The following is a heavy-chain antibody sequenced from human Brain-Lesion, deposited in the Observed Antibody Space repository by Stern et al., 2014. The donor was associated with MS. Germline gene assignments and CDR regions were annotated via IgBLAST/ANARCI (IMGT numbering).Heavy chain of an antibody. Sequence: EMQLVESGGGLVQPGGSLRLSCTASGFTFNSYWMSWVRQAPGKGLEWVANIKEDGSEKYYVEAVKGGFSVSRDNAKNSMYLQMNSLRVDDTATYYCARIGYSSSWYSPVVFFQHWGQGTLVTVSS. D-gene: IGHD6-13*01. CDR3: ARIGYSSSWYSPVVFFQH. CDR1: GFTFNSYW. CDR2: IKEDGSEK. V-gene: IGHV3-7*01. J-gene: IGHJ1*01.